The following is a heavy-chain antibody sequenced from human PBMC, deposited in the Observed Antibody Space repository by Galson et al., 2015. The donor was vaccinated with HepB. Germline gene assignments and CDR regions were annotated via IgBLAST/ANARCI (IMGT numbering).Heavy chain of an antibody. V-gene: IGHV4-4*07. CDR1: GGSISSYY. J-gene: IGHJ5*02. CDR2: IYTSGST. CDR3: ARELFGVVVPAAIRLGPFDP. Sequence: SETLSLTCTVSGGSISSYYWSWIRQPAGKGLEWIGRIYTSGSTNYNPSLKSRVTMSVDTSKNQFSLKLSSVTAADTAVYYCARELFGVVVPAAIRLGPFDPWGQGTLVTVSS. D-gene: IGHD2-2*01.